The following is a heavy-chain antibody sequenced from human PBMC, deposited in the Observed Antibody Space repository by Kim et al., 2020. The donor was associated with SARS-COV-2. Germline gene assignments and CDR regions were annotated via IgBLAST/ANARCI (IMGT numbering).Heavy chain of an antibody. J-gene: IGHJ4*02. D-gene: IGHD3-10*01. V-gene: IGHV1-2*06. CDR1: GYTFTGYY. Sequence: ASVKVSCKASGYTFTGYYMHWVRQAPGQGLEWMGRINPNSGGTNYAQKFQGRVTMTRDTSISTAYMELSRLRSDDTAVYYCARDLSDPARSGYWGQGTLVTVSS. CDR2: INPNSGGT. CDR3: ARDLSDPARSGY.